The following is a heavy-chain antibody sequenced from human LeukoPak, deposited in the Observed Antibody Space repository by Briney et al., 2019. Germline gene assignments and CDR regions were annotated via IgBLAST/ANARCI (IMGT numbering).Heavy chain of an antibody. V-gene: IGHV1-18*01. CDR1: GYTFNSHG. J-gene: IGHJ3*02. Sequence: ASVKVSCKASGYTFNSHGITWVRQAPGQGLEWVGWINSLNGNTNYARNVQDRVTLTTDTTTRTAYMELRSLRSDDTAVYYCARDRWSSSSSEGALDIWGQGAMVTVSS. D-gene: IGHD6-6*01. CDR2: INSLNGNT. CDR3: ARDRWSSSSSEGALDI.